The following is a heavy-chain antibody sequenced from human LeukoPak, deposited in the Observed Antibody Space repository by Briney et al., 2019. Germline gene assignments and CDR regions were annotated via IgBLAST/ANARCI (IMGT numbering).Heavy chain of an antibody. CDR1: GGSISSYY. D-gene: IGHD2-2*01. J-gene: IGHJ6*02. Sequence: KPSETLSLTCTVSGGSISSYYWSWIRQPAGKGLEWIGRIYTSGSTNYNPSLKSRVTMSVDTSKYQFSLKLSSVTAADTAVYYCARDQANIVVVPAAMPDYYYYGMDVWGQGTTVTVSS. CDR3: ARDQANIVVVPAAMPDYYYYGMDV. V-gene: IGHV4-4*07. CDR2: IYTSGST.